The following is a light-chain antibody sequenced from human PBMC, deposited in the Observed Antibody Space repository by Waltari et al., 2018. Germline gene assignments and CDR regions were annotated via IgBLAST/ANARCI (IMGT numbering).Light chain of an antibody. Sequence: DIQMTQSPSSLSASIGDRVTIPCRASQAISTYLSWFQPRPGEAPRLLIYAASILQTGVPLRFSGSGSGTDFTLTIINVQPEDFATYFCQQSYSFLYTFGQGTKLDI. CDR2: AAS. CDR3: QQSYSFLYT. V-gene: IGKV1-39*01. CDR1: QAISTY. J-gene: IGKJ2*01.